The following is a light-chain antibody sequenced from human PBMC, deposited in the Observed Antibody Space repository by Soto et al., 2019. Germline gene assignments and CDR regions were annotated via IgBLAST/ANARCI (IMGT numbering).Light chain of an antibody. CDR1: QSISGW. CDR2: DAS. J-gene: IGKJ1*01. V-gene: IGKV1-5*01. CDR3: QQYNAMTLT. Sequence: DIEMTQSPSTLSASVGDRVTITCRASQSISGWLAWYQQKPGKAPKLLMYDASDLESGVPSRFSGSGSGTEFSLTISSLQPDDFAVYYCQQYNAMTLTFAQGTKVEIK.